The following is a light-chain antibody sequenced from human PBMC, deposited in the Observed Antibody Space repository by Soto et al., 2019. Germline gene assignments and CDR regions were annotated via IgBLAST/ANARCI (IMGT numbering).Light chain of an antibody. J-gene: IGLJ1*01. CDR2: DVS. CDR1: NSDVGGYNY. V-gene: IGLV2-14*01. CDR3: SSYKSGSTPYV. Sequence: QSVLTQPASVSGSPGQSITLSCTGTNSDVGGYNYVSWYQQHPGKAPRLMIYDVSDRPSGVSNRFSGSKSGNTASLTISGLQTEDEADYYCSSYKSGSTPYVFGTGTKVTVL.